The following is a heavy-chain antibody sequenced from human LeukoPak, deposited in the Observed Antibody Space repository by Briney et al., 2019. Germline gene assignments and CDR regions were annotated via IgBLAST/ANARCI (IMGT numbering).Heavy chain of an antibody. D-gene: IGHD1-7*01. Sequence: GGSLILSCSVSGFTFDDYAMHWVRQAPGKGLEWVSGISGNSGSIGYADSVKGRFTISRDNAKNTLYLQMNSLRAEDTALYYCAKSRAGTTSFDYCGQGTLVTVSS. CDR3: AKSRAGTTSFDY. V-gene: IGHV3-9*01. CDR1: GFTFDDYA. CDR2: ISGNSGSI. J-gene: IGHJ4*02.